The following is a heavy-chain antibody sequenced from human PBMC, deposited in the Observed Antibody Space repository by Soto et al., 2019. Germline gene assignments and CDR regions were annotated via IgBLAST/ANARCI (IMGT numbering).Heavy chain of an antibody. CDR1: GFTFSSYA. J-gene: IGHJ6*01. V-gene: IGHV3-23*01. D-gene: IGHD3-9*01. Sequence: GGSLRLSCAASGFTFSSYAMSWVRQAPGKGLEWVSAISGSGGSTYYADSVKGRFTISRDNSKNTLYLQMNSLRAEDTAVYYCAKSNFDRLLKNYYYSYGMDVWGHGTTVTV. CDR2: ISGSGGST. CDR3: AKSNFDRLLKNYYYSYGMDV.